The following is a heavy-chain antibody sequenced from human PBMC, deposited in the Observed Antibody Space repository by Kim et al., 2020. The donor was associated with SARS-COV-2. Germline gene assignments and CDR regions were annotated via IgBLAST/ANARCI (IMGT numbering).Heavy chain of an antibody. CDR3: AKAHAIYCSGGSCFGDYFDF. V-gene: IGHV3-23*01. J-gene: IGHJ4*02. CDR1: GFTFNTYA. D-gene: IGHD2-15*01. CDR2: IGGNGASK. Sequence: GGSLRLSCAASGFTFNTYAMSWVRLTPGKGLEWVSAIGGNGASKYYADSVKGRFTISRDNSRTTLYLEMNSLRAEDTALHYCAKAHAIYCSGGSCFGDYFDFWGQGIQVTVSS.